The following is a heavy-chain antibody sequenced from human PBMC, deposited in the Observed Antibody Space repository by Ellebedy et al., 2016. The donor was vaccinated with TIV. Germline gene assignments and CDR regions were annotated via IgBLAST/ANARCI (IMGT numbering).Heavy chain of an antibody. Sequence: GESLKISCAVSGFILSDHDMDWVRQAPGKGLEWVGRTRNKPNNYTTEYAASVKGRFTISRDDSKNSLYLQMNSLRAEDTAVYYCVRDLHWSYFDWGQGTLVTVSS. CDR3: VRDLHWSYFD. J-gene: IGHJ4*02. D-gene: IGHD1-26*01. V-gene: IGHV3-72*01. CDR2: TRNKPNNYTT. CDR1: GFILSDHD.